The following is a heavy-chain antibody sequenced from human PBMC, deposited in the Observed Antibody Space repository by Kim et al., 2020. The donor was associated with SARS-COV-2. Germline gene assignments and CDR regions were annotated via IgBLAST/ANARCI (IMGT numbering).Heavy chain of an antibody. D-gene: IGHD2-2*01. V-gene: IGHV1-2*04. Sequence: ASVKVSCKASGYTFTGYYMHWVRQAPGQGLEWMGWINPNSGGTNYAQKFQGWVTMTRDTSISTAYMELSRLRSDDTAVYYCARDRGCSSTSCYFNYYYGMDVWGQGTTVTVSS. CDR3: ARDRGCSSTSCYFNYYYGMDV. CDR2: INPNSGGT. CDR1: GYTFTGYY. J-gene: IGHJ6*02.